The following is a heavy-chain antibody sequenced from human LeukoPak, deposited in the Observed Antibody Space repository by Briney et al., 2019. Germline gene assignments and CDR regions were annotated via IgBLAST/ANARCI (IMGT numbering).Heavy chain of an antibody. CDR2: INPNSGGT. V-gene: IGHV1-2*04. CDR3: ARDLGYCSGGSCYSHAFDI. CDR1: GYTFTGYY. J-gene: IGHJ3*02. Sequence: ASVKVSCKASGYTFTGYYMHWVRQAPGQGLEWMGWINPNSGGTNYAQKFQGWVTTTRDTSISTAYMELSRLRSDDTAVYYCARDLGYCSGGSCYSHAFDIWGQGTMVTVSS. D-gene: IGHD2-15*01.